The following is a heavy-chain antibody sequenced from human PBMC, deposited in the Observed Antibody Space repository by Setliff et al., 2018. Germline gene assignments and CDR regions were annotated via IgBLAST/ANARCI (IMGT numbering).Heavy chain of an antibody. CDR2: INHRGST. D-gene: IGHD2-21*01. Sequence: SETLSLTCAVYGDSFSDYYWSWIRQPPGKGLEWIEEINHRGSTNYSPSLRSRVTMSVDTSKNQISLKLNSVTAADTAVYYCARDYVVIQFLSNVHHHYGMDVWGQGTTVTVSS. CDR3: ARDYVVIQFLSNVHHHYGMDV. V-gene: IGHV4-34*01. J-gene: IGHJ6*02. CDR1: GDSFSDYY.